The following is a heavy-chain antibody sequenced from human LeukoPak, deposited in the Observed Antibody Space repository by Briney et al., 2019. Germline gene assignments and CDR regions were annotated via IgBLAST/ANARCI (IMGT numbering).Heavy chain of an antibody. V-gene: IGHV3-23*01. CDR2: ISGSGGST. J-gene: IGHJ4*02. CDR1: GFTFSSYG. CDR3: ARGDYISGTYFDY. D-gene: IGHD3-10*01. Sequence: GGSLRLSCAASGFTFSSYGMSWVRQAPGKGLEWVSAISGSGGSTYYADSVKGRFTISRDNSKNTLYLQMNSLRAEDTAVYYCARGDYISGTYFDYWGQGTLVTVSS.